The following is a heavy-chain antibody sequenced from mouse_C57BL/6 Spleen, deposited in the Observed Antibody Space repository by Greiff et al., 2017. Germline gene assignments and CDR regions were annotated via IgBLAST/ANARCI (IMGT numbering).Heavy chain of an antibody. CDR1: GFTIKDYY. Sequence: EVKLMESGAELVKPGASVKLSCTASGFTIKDYYMHWVKQRTEQGLEWIGRIDPEDGETKYAPKFQGKATITADTSSNTAYLQLSSLTSEDTAVYYCARDYCGSSYGDFDYWGQGTTLTVSS. V-gene: IGHV14-2*01. CDR3: ARDYCGSSYGDFDY. D-gene: IGHD1-1*01. J-gene: IGHJ2*01. CDR2: IDPEDGET.